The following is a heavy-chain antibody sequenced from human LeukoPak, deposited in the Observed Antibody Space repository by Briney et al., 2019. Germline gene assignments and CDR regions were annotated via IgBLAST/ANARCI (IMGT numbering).Heavy chain of an antibody. J-gene: IGHJ4*02. CDR1: GFTFSSYA. CDR3: ANACVRGVIDCAGDY. D-gene: IGHD3-10*02. V-gene: IGHV3-23*01. Sequence: GGSLRLSCAASGFTFSSYAMSWVRQAPGKGLEWVSVISGSGGSTYYADSVKGRFTISRDNSKNTLYLQMNSLRAEDTAVYYCANACVRGVIDCAGDYWGQGTLVTVSS. CDR2: ISGSGGST.